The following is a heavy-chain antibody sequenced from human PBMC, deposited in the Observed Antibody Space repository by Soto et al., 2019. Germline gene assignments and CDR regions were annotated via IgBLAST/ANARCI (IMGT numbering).Heavy chain of an antibody. CDR2: VSAYNGNT. D-gene: IGHD3-10*01. V-gene: IGHV1-18*01. CDR1: GYTFTTYG. Sequence: ASVKVSCKASGYTFTTYGVTWARQAPGQGLEWMGWVSAYNGNTKYAQKLQGRVTMTTDASTSTAYMELSSLRAEDTAVYYCARDFRLMVGGAGFDYWGQGISVTVSS. CDR3: ARDFRLMVGGAGFDY. J-gene: IGHJ4*02.